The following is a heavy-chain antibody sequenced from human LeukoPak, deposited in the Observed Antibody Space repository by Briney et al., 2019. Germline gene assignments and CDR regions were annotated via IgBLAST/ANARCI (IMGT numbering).Heavy chain of an antibody. Sequence: GGSLRLSCAASGFTFSRYWMNWVRQAPRKGLEWVANIKEDGSAQYYVGSVKGRFTISRDNAKNSLNLQMNSLRAEDTAVYYCATSSNAPGNHWGQGTLVTVSS. CDR2: IKEDGSAQ. D-gene: IGHD2-2*01. CDR1: GFTFSRYW. V-gene: IGHV3-7*01. J-gene: IGHJ5*02. CDR3: ATSSNAPGNH.